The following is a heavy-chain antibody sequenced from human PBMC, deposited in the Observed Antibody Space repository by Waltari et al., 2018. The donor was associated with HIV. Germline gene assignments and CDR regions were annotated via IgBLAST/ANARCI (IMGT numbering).Heavy chain of an antibody. CDR3: TADS. J-gene: IGHJ4*02. CDR1: GITLSDAW. CDR2: IKSKSEGGTT. V-gene: IGHV3-15*01. Sequence: EVQLLESGGGLVKPGGALRISCAASGITLSDAWLSWIRQAPGKGLEWVGRIKSKSEGGTTDYAAPVKGRFIISRDDSKNTLYLQMNSLRTEDTGVYYCTADSWGKGILVTVSS.